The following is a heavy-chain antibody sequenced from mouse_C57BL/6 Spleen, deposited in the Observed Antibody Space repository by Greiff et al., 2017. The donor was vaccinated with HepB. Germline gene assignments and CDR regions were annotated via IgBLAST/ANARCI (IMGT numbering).Heavy chain of an antibody. Sequence: VQLQQSGAELVKPGASVKLSCTASGFNIKDYYMHWVKQRTEQGLEWIGRIDPEDGETKYAQKFQGKATITADPSSNTAYLQLSSLTSEDTAVYYCARGRSTVVVPYAMDYWGQGTSVTVSS. J-gene: IGHJ4*01. CDR1: GFNIKDYY. CDR2: IDPEDGET. V-gene: IGHV14-2*01. CDR3: ARGRSTVVVPYAMDY. D-gene: IGHD1-1*01.